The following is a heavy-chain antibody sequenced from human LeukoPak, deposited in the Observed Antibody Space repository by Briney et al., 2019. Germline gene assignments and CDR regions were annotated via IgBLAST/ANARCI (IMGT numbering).Heavy chain of an antibody. CDR2: INHSGST. V-gene: IGHV4-34*01. D-gene: IGHD3-3*01. CDR3: ARWDYDFWSGYYEY. Sequence: PSETLSLTRAVYGGSFSVYYWSWIRQPPGKGLEWIGEINHSGSTNYNPSLKSRVTISVDTSKNQFSLRLSSVTAADTAVYYCARWDYDFWSGYYEYWGQGTLVTVSS. CDR1: GGSFSVYY. J-gene: IGHJ4*02.